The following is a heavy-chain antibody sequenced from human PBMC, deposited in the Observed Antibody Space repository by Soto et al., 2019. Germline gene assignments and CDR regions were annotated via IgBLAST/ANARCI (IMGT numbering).Heavy chain of an antibody. Sequence: AGGSLRLSCAASGLTFSSYAMHWVRQAPGKGLEYVSAISSNGGSTYYANSVKGRFTISRDNSKNTLYLQMGSLRAEDMAVYYCASGGYCSGGSCHPTDAFDIWGQGTMVTVSS. D-gene: IGHD2-15*01. CDR3: ASGGYCSGGSCHPTDAFDI. CDR1: GLTFSSYA. CDR2: ISSNGGST. J-gene: IGHJ3*02. V-gene: IGHV3-64*01.